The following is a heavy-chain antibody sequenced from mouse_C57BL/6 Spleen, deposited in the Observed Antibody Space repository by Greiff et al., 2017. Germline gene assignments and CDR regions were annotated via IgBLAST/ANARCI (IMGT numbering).Heavy chain of an antibody. CDR2: IYPGDGDT. D-gene: IGHD2-4*01. V-gene: IGHV1-82*01. Sequence: VQRVESGPELVKPGASVKISCKASGYAFSSSWMNWVKQRPGKGLEWIGRIYPGDGDTNYNGKFKGKATLTADKSSSTAYMQLSSLTSEDSAVYFCARGDDYGAMDYWGQGTSVTVSS. CDR1: GYAFSSSW. J-gene: IGHJ4*01. CDR3: ARGDDYGAMDY.